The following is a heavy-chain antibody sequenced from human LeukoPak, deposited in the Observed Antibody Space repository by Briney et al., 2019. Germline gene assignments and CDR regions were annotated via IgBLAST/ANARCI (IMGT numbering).Heavy chain of an antibody. D-gene: IGHD4-17*01. CDR1: GLSFSRFS. V-gene: IGHV3-21*06. Sequence: GGSLSLSCAVSGLSFSRFSMIWVRQPPGKGLEWVASITGRSSYIYYPAAMKGRSTTARVTVRNSLCLRMNSLRVEDSAVYYCAIEPSLESNYGVYADFWGRGTLVSV. CDR2: ITGRSSYI. CDR3: AIEPSLESNYGVYADF. J-gene: IGHJ4*02.